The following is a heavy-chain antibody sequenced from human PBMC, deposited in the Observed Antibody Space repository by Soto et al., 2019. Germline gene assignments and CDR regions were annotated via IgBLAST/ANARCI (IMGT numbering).Heavy chain of an antibody. CDR3: ARRRLSSSNYYYYGMDV. J-gene: IGHJ6*02. CDR1: GGSISSGGYY. Sequence: SETLSLTCTVSGGSISSGGYYWSWIRQHPGKGLEWIGYIYYSGSTYYNPSLKSRVTISVDTSKNQFSLKLSSVTAADTAVYYCARRRLSSSNYYYYGMDVWGQGTTVTVSS. V-gene: IGHV4-31*03. D-gene: IGHD6-6*01. CDR2: IYYSGST.